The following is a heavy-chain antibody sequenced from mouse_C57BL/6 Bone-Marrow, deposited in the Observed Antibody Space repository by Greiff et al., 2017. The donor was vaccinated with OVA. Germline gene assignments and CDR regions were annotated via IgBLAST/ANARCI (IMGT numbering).Heavy chain of an antibody. CDR1: GYAFSSSW. CDR3: AIGGGPRGFAY. V-gene: IGHV1-82*01. D-gene: IGHD3-3*01. CDR2: IYPGDGDT. J-gene: IGHJ3*01. Sequence: VQLQQSGPELVKPGASVKLSCKASGYAFSSSWMNWVKQRPGKGLEWIGRIYPGDGDTNYNGKFKGKATLTAAKSSSTAYMQLSSLTSEVSAVYFCAIGGGPRGFAYWGQGTLVTVSA.